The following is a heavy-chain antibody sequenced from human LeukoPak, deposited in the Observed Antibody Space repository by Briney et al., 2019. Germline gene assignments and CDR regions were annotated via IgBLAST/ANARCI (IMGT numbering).Heavy chain of an antibody. CDR2: IYYSGST. CDR1: GGSISSSSYY. J-gene: IGHJ4*02. V-gene: IGHV4-39*07. CDR3: ARRMRGLVAARPFDY. D-gene: IGHD6-6*01. Sequence: KSSETLSLTCTVSGGSISSSSYYWGWIRQPPGKGLEWIGSIYYSGSTYYNPSLKSRVTISVDTSKNQFSLKLSSVTAADTAVYYCARRMRGLVAARPFDYWGQGTLVTVSS.